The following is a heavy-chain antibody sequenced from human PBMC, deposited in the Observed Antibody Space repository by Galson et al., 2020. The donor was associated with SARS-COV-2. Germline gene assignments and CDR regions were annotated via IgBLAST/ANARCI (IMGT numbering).Heavy chain of an antibody. CDR3: ARDSQGGNDYNYLLF. D-gene: IGHD4-4*01. Sequence: ASVKVSCKASGYTFTSYYIHWVRQAPGQGLEWMGTINPSGGGTTYAQKFQARVTMTRDTSTSTVYMELSSLRSEDTAVYYCARDSQGGNDYNYLLFWGQGTLVTVSS. J-gene: IGHJ4*02. V-gene: IGHV1-46*01. CDR2: INPSGGGT. CDR1: GYTFTSYY.